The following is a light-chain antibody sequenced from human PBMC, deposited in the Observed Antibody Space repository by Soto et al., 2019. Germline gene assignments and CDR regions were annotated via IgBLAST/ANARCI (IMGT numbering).Light chain of an antibody. CDR3: SSYTRSSTLGV. CDR1: GSDVGGYNY. J-gene: IGLJ1*01. Sequence: QSVLTQPASVSGSPGQSITISCTGTGSDVGGYNYVSWYQQHPGKAPKLMIYDVSNRPSGVSNRFSGSKSGNTASLTISGLQAEDEADYYCSSYTRSSTLGVFGTGTKVTVL. CDR2: DVS. V-gene: IGLV2-14*01.